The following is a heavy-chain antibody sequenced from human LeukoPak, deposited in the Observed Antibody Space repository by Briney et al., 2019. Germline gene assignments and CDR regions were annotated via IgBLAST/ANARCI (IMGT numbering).Heavy chain of an antibody. CDR3: ARVGYSSSWYIDY. V-gene: IGHV3-74*01. Sequence: GGSLRLSCAASGLTFSSYWMHWVRQAPGKGLVWVSRINNDGGSTSYADSVKGRFTISRDNAKNTLYLQMNSLRAEDTAVYYCARVGYSSSWYIDYWGQGTLVTVSS. D-gene: IGHD6-13*01. J-gene: IGHJ4*02. CDR1: GLTFSSYW. CDR2: INNDGGST.